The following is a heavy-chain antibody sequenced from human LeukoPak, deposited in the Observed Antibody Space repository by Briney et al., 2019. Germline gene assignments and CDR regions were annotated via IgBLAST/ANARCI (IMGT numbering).Heavy chain of an antibody. V-gene: IGHV4-34*01. CDR1: GGSFSGYY. CDR3: ARALYYDFWSGYYTGMRPFDY. CDR2: INHSGST. D-gene: IGHD3-3*01. J-gene: IGHJ4*02. Sequence: SETLSLTRAVYGGSFSGYYWSWIRQPPGKGLEWIGEINHSGSTNYNPSLKSRVTISVDTSKNQFSLKLSSVTAADTAVYYCARALYYDFWSGYYTGMRPFDYWGQGTLVTVSS.